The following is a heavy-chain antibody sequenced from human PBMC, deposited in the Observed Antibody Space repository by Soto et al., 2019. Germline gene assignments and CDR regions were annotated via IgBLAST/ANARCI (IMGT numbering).Heavy chain of an antibody. D-gene: IGHD3-10*01. CDR1: GGSISSGDYH. CDR3: ARGRYYGSGPVSY. V-gene: IGHV4-30-4*01. J-gene: IGHJ4*02. CDR2: IYYSGST. Sequence: QVQLQESGPGLVKPSQTLSLTCTVSGGSISSGDYHWSWIRQPPGKGLEWIGYIYYSGSTYYNPSLKSRVTLSVDTSKNQFSLELSSVTAADTAVYYCARGRYYGSGPVSYWGQGTLVTVSS.